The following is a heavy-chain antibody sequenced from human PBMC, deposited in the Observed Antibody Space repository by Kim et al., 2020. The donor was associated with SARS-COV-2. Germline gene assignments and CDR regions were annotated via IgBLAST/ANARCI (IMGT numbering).Heavy chain of an antibody. Sequence: GGSLRLSCAASGFTFDDYAMHWVRQAPGKGLEWVSGISWNSGSIGYADSVKGRFTISRDNAKNSLYLQMNSLRAEDTALYYCAKDMSSSGWYFRYYYYYG. D-gene: IGHD6-19*01. V-gene: IGHV3-9*01. CDR2: ISWNSGSI. J-gene: IGHJ6*01. CDR1: GFTFDDYA. CDR3: AKDMSSSGWYFRYYYYYG.